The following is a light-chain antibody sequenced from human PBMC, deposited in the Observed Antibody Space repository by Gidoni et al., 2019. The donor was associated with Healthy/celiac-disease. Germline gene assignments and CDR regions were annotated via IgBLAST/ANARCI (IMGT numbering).Light chain of an antibody. CDR2: GAS. V-gene: IGKV3-15*01. CDR1: QSVSSN. J-gene: IGKJ2*01. Sequence: EIVMTQSPATLSVSRGERATLSCRASQSVSSNLAWYQQKPGQAPRLLIYGASTRATGIPARFSGSGSGTEFTLTISSLQSEDFAVYYCQQYNNLPYTFGQGTKLEIK. CDR3: QQYNNLPYT.